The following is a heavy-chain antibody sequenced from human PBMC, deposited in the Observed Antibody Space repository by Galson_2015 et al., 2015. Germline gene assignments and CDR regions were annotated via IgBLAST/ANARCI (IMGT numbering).Heavy chain of an antibody. J-gene: IGHJ4*02. CDR2: IKQDGSEK. CDR1: GFTFSYYW. D-gene: IGHD6-6*01. Sequence: SLRLSCAASGFTFSYYWMSWVRQAPGKGLEWVANIKQDGSEKYYVDSVKGRFTISRDNAKNSLFLQMNSLRAEDTAVYYSARRYSSSADFFDRWGQGTLVTVSS. V-gene: IGHV3-7*01. CDR3: ARRYSSSADFFDR.